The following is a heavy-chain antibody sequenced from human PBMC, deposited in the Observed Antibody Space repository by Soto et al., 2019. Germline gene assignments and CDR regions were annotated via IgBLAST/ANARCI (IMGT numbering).Heavy chain of an antibody. CDR2: ISYDGSNK. CDR3: ARGRPLSGMDV. CDR1: GFTFSSYA. D-gene: IGHD6-25*01. Sequence: GGSLRLSCAASGFTFSSYAMHWVRQAPGKGLEWVAVISYDGSNKYYADSVKGRFTISRDNSKNTLYLQMNSLRAEDTAVYYCARGRPLSGMDVWGQGTTVTVSS. J-gene: IGHJ6*02. V-gene: IGHV3-30-3*01.